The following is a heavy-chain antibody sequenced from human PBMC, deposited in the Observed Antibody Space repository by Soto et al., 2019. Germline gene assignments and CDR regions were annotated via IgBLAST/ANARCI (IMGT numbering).Heavy chain of an antibody. CDR1: GGSISSGTYY. CDR2: IYYGGNT. V-gene: IGHV4-39*01. Sequence: PSETLSLTCTVSGGSISSGTYYWAWLRQPPGKGLEWIGHIYYGGNTYYNPSLKSRVTISVDTSNNQFSLKLSSVTAADTTVYYCARGQKVTGGIDYWGQGTLVTVSS. CDR3: ARGQKVTGGIDY. J-gene: IGHJ4*02. D-gene: IGHD2-21*02.